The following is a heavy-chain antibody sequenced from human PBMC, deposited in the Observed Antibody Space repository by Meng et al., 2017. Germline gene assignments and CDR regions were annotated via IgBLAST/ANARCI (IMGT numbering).Heavy chain of an antibody. Sequence: QGQLQHGAAGLLKPSEVLSLTWAGDGGSFSGYYWSWIRQPPGKGLEWIGEINHSGSTNYNPSLKSRVTISVDTSKNQFSLKLSSVTAADTAVYYCARGRSMITFGGVIAGVFFDYWGQGTLVTVSS. J-gene: IGHJ4*02. CDR2: INHSGST. D-gene: IGHD3-16*02. CDR3: ARGRSMITFGGVIAGVFFDY. V-gene: IGHV4-34*01. CDR1: GGSFSGYY.